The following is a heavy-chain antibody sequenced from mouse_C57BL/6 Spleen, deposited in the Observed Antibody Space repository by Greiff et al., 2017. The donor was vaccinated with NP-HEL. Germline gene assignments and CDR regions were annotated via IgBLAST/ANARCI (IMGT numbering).Heavy chain of an antibody. J-gene: IGHJ3*01. D-gene: IGHD1-1*01. V-gene: IGHV1-26*01. CDR1: GYTFTDYY. CDR3: ARDGSSLFDD. CDR2: INPNNGGT. Sequence: EVQLQQSGPELVKPGASVKISCKASGYTFTDYYMNWVKQSHGKSLEWIGDINPNNGGTSYNQKFKGKATLTVDKSSSTAYMELRSLTSEDSAVYYCARDGSSLFDDWGQGARVTVAA.